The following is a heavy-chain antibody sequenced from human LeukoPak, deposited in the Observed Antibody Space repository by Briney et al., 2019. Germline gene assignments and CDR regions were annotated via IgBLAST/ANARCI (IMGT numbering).Heavy chain of an antibody. Sequence: GGSLRLSCAASGFTFSGSAMHWVRQASGKGLEWVGRIRSKANSYATAYAASVKGRFTIARDDSKNTAYLQMNSLKTEDTAVYYCSIAVASHDYWGQGTLVTVSS. D-gene: IGHD6-19*01. V-gene: IGHV3-73*01. CDR1: GFTFSGSA. CDR3: SIAVASHDY. J-gene: IGHJ4*02. CDR2: IRSKANSYAT.